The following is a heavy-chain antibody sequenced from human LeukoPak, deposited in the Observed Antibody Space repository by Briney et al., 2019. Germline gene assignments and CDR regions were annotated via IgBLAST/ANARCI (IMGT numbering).Heavy chain of an antibody. CDR2: INSDGSST. Sequence: GGSLRLSCAASGFTFSSYWMHWVRQAPGRGMVWVSRINSDGSSTSYADSVKGRFTISRDNAKNTLYLQMNSLRAEDTAVYYCARGATYYYDSSGYYFYWGQGTLVTVSS. D-gene: IGHD3-22*01. CDR1: GFTFSSYW. V-gene: IGHV3-74*01. J-gene: IGHJ4*02. CDR3: ARGATYYYDSSGYYFY.